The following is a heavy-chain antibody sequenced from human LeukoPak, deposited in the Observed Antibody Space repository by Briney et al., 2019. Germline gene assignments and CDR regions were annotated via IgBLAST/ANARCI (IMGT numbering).Heavy chain of an antibody. CDR1: GFAFDDYG. CDR2: ITWNSETT. Sequence: GGSLRLSCAASGFAFDDYGMSWVRLAPGRGLEWVAGITWNSETTACAETVKGRFTISRDNAKNSLYLQLNSLSAEDTALYYCARDWRSGYSIDNWGQGTLVTVS. CDR3: ARDWRSGYSIDN. V-gene: IGHV3-20*04. J-gene: IGHJ4*02. D-gene: IGHD5-12*01.